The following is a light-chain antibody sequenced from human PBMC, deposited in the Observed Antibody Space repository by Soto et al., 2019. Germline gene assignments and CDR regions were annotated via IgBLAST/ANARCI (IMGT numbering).Light chain of an antibody. V-gene: IGLV2-23*02. CDR1: SGDVGTYDL. CDR2: EVN. CDR3: CSYAGSYVI. J-gene: IGLJ2*01. Sequence: QSALTQPASVSGSPGQSITIYCTGTSGDVGTYDLVSWYQQFPGRAPKLIISEVNKRPSGTSNRFSGSKSGNTASLTISGLQADDEADYYCCSYAGSYVIFGGGTKLTVL.